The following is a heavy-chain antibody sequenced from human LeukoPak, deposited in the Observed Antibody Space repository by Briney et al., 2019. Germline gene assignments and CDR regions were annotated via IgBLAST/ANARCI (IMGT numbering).Heavy chain of an antibody. CDR2: IYPGDSET. CDR1: GYSFITYW. Sequence: RGESLKISCKASGYSFITYWIGWVRQMPGKGLEWMGIIYPGDSETKYSPSFRGQVTISADKSSSTAYLQWSSLKASDTAIYYCATPTPMVTRGDLYFDYWGQGTLVTVSS. V-gene: IGHV5-51*01. J-gene: IGHJ4*02. CDR3: ATPTPMVTRGDLYFDY. D-gene: IGHD5-18*01.